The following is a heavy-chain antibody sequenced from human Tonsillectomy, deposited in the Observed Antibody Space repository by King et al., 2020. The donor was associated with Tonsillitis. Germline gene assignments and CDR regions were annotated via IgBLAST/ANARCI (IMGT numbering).Heavy chain of an antibody. J-gene: IGHJ4*02. CDR1: GFLLTTSGVG. CDR2: IFWNGGE. V-gene: IGHV2-5*01. Sequence: TLKESGPTLVKPTQTLTLTCTFSGFLLTTSGVGVGWIRQPPGKALEWLALIFWNGGERYRPSLKSSLTITKDTSNNQVVLRMTNMDPVDTATYSGVHTDVGVGVDYWGQGTRVTVPS. D-gene: IGHD3-3*01. CDR3: VHTDVGVGVDY.